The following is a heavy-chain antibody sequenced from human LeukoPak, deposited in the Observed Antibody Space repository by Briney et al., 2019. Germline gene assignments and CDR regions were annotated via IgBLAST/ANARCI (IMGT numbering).Heavy chain of an antibody. J-gene: IGHJ4*02. Sequence: GGSLRLSCAASGFTFSSYTMNWVRQAPGKGLEWVSSISSNSGTISYADSVKVRFTISRDNAKNSLYLQMNSLRDEDTAVYYCARDFRYFTYWGQGALVTVSS. D-gene: IGHD3-9*01. CDR3: ARDFRYFTY. CDR2: ISSNSGTI. CDR1: GFTFSSYT. V-gene: IGHV3-48*02.